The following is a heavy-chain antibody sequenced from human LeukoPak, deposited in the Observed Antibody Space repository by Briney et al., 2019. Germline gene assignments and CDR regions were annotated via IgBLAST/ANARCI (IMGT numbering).Heavy chain of an antibody. CDR2: IRPKSDGGTA. CDR1: GFTFRDQF. V-gene: IGHV3-49*03. Sequence: GGSLRLSCTTSGFTFRDQFITWFRQAPGKGLEWVAFIRPKSDGGTAEYAASVKGRFTMSRDDSRSIAYPDMNSLKTEDTAVYYCDNRGYWGQGTLVTVSS. D-gene: IGHD2/OR15-2a*01. CDR3: DNRGY. J-gene: IGHJ4*02.